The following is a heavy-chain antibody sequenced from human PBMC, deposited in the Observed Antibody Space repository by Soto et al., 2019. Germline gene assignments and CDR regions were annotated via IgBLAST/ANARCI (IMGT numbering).Heavy chain of an antibody. CDR2: ISGSGRSI. V-gene: IGHV3-48*03. CDR1: GFSFSNYE. Sequence: PGGSLRLSCAASGFSFSNYELNWVRQAPGKGLEWISYISGSGRSIYYADSVKGRFTISRDNAKNSLYLQMNSLRVEDTAVYYCARECWDVPADAFDIWGQGTMVTVSS. CDR3: ARECWDVPADAFDI. J-gene: IGHJ3*02. D-gene: IGHD1-26*01.